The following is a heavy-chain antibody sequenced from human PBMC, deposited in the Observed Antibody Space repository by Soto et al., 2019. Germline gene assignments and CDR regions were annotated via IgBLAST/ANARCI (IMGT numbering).Heavy chain of an antibody. V-gene: IGHV1-8*01. CDR1: GYTFTSYD. Sequence: QVQLVQSGAEVKKPGASVKVSCKASGYTFTSYDINWVRQATGQGLEWMGWMNPNSGNTGYAQKIQGRVTMTRNTSISTAYMELSSLRSEDTAVYYCASSTRYYYYMDVWGKGTTVTVSS. J-gene: IGHJ6*03. CDR2: MNPNSGNT. CDR3: ASSTRYYYYMDV.